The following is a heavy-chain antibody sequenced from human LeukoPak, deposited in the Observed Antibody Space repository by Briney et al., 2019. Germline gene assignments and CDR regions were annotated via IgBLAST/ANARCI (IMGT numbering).Heavy chain of an antibody. J-gene: IGHJ4*02. CDR3: SRGGSSSGDGLDY. V-gene: IGHV3-21*01. D-gene: IGHD6-6*01. Sequence: PGGSLRLSCAASGFTFSSYSKNWVRQAPGKGLEWVSSISSSSGNIYYADSVKGRFTISRDNAKNSLYLQMNSLRAEDTAVYYCSRGGSSSGDGLDYWGQGTLVTVSS. CDR1: GFTFSSYS. CDR2: ISSSSGNI.